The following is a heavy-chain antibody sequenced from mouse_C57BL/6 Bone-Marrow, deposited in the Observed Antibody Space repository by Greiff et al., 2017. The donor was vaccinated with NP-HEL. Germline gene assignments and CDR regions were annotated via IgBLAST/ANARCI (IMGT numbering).Heavy chain of an antibody. J-gene: IGHJ4*01. V-gene: IGHV1-54*01. CDR3: ARCGSSNAMDY. CDR2: INPGSGGT. Sequence: VKLMESGAELVRPGTSVKVSCKASGYAFTNYLLEWVKQRPGQGLVWIGVINPGSGGTNYNEKFKGKATLTADKSSSTAYMQLSSLTSEDSAVYFCARCGSSNAMDYWGQGTSVTVSS. CDR1: GYAFTNYL. D-gene: IGHD1-1*01.